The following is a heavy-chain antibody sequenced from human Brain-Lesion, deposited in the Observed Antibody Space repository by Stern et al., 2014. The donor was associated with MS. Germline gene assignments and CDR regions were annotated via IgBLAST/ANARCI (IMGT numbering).Heavy chain of an antibody. J-gene: IGHJ6*02. CDR1: GGSISSGGYY. Sequence: MQLVESGPGLVKPSQTLSLSCTVSGGSISSGGYYWSWIRQPAGKGLEWIGRIFNSGSTSYNPSLKVRVPISIAPSKNQFSLRLNSMTAADTAVYYCARGRVVPGFQYYATDVWGQGTTVIVSS. CDR3: ARGRVVPGFQYYATDV. D-gene: IGHD2-2*01. CDR2: IFNSGST. V-gene: IGHV4-61*02.